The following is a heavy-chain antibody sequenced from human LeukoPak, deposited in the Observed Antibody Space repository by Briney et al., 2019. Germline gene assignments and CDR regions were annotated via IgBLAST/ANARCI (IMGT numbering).Heavy chain of an antibody. V-gene: IGHV4-39*07. CDR1: GFTFSSYS. J-gene: IGHJ4*02. D-gene: IGHD3-22*01. CDR3: ARSITMIIVAFDY. Sequence: GSLRLSCAASGFTFSSYSMNWVRQAPGKGLEWIGSVYYNGSTYYNPSLKSRVTISVDTSKNQFSLKLSSVTAADAAVYYCARSITMIIVAFDYWGQGTLVTVSS. CDR2: VYYNGST.